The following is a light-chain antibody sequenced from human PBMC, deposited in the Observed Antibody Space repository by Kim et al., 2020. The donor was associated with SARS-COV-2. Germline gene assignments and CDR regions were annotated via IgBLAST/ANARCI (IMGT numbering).Light chain of an antibody. CDR3: QQRKDWPLLS. V-gene: IGKV3-11*01. CDR1: QTISSN. J-gene: IGKJ4*01. Sequence: EVVLTQSPATLSLSPGERATLSCRASQTISSNLAWYQQKPGQAPRLLISFASNRATGIPARFSGSGSGTDFTLTIGSLEPEDVAVYYCQQRKDWPLLSFGGGTKVEIK. CDR2: FAS.